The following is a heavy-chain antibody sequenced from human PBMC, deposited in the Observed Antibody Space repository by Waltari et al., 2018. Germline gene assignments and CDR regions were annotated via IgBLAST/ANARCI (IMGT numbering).Heavy chain of an antibody. CDR3: ARDRGYYDILTGYADLDY. Sequence: QVQLVQSGAEVKKPGASVKVSCKASGYTFTSYGISWVRQAQGKGLEWMGWTSPSKGNTNYDQKLQGRVTMTTDTSTSTAYMELRSLRSDDTAVYYCARDRGYYDILTGYADLDYWGQGTLVTVSS. J-gene: IGHJ4*02. CDR2: TSPSKGNT. CDR1: GYTFTSYG. D-gene: IGHD3-9*01. V-gene: IGHV1-18*01.